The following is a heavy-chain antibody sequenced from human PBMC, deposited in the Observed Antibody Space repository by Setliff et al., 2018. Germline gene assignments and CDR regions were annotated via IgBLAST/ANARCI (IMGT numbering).Heavy chain of an antibody. J-gene: IGHJ6*03. D-gene: IGHD3-10*02. CDR2: INQDGGGE. V-gene: IGHV3-7*03. CDR3: ARGSRFGTMLYKGDYYMDV. CDR1: GFTFSFHW. Sequence: GGSLRLSCAASGFTFSFHWMSWVRQAPDKGLEWVASINQDGGGESYVDSVKGRFTISRDNAKNSLYLQISSLKAEDTALYYCARGSRFGTMLYKGDYYMDVWGKGTTVTVSS.